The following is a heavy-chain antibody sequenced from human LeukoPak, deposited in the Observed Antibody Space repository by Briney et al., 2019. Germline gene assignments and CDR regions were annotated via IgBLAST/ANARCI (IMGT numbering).Heavy chain of an antibody. D-gene: IGHD1-26*01. Sequence: GGSLRLSCAASGFTFSSYAMSWVRQAPGKGLEWVSPISASGSGTYYANSVKGRFTISRDNSKSTVYLQMNSLRAEDTAVYYCAKDGSDIYVRGAFDIWGQGTMVTVSS. V-gene: IGHV3-23*01. CDR2: ISASGSGT. CDR1: GFTFSSYA. CDR3: AKDGSDIYVRGAFDI. J-gene: IGHJ3*02.